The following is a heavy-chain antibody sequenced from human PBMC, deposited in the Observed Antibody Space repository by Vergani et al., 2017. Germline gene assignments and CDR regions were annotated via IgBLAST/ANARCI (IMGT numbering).Heavy chain of an antibody. Sequence: EVQLLESGGGVVQPGGSLRLSCAASGFTFTSYAMSWVRQAPGKGLEWVSAISGSGGSTYYADSVKGRFTISRDNSKNTLYLQMNSLRAEDTAVYYCAKGYSTGMVPFDYWGQGTLVTVSS. CDR1: GFTFTSYA. CDR2: ISGSGGST. J-gene: IGHJ4*02. CDR3: AKGYSTGMVPFDY. D-gene: IGHD5-18*01. V-gene: IGHV3-23*01.